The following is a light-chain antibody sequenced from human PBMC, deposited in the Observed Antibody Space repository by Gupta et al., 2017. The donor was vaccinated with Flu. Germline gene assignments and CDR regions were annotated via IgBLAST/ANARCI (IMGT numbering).Light chain of an antibody. Sequence: DIQMTQSPSSLSASVGDRVTITCRASQSITTYLHWYQQKPGKAPKLLISVASKLQSGVPSRFSGSGSGTDFTLTITTLQPEDFASYYCQQRDSVPWTFGQGTKVEIK. J-gene: IGKJ1*01. CDR1: QSITTY. V-gene: IGKV1-39*01. CDR3: QQRDSVPWT. CDR2: VAS.